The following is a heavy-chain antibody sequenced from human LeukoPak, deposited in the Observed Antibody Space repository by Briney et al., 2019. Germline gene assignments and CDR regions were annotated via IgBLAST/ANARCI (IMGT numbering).Heavy chain of an antibody. D-gene: IGHD2-21*02. J-gene: IGHJ4*02. Sequence: GRSLRLSCAASRFTFSSYAMHWVRQAPGKGLEWVAVISYDGSNKYYADSVKGRFTISRDNSKNTLYLQMNSLRAEDTAVYYCAKSAVRGLPVLGNWGQGTLVTVSS. CDR3: AKSAVRGLPVLGN. CDR2: ISYDGSNK. CDR1: RFTFSSYA. V-gene: IGHV3-30-3*02.